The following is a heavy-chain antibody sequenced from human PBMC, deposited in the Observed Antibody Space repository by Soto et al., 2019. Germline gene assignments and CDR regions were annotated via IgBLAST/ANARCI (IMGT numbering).Heavy chain of an antibody. J-gene: IGHJ6*01. CDR2: IYYSGST. D-gene: IGHD2-2*01. CDR3: GRQPGHCGSTTCFGYYSVDV. V-gene: IGHV4-39*01. CDR1: GGSISSSSYS. Sequence: QLQLQESGPRLVKPSETLSLTCGVSGGSISSSSYSWGWIRQPPGKGLEWIGTIYYSGSTHYNPSLEGRVAISADTPNNQLSLRLSSVTAADTAVYYCGRQPGHCGSTTCFGYYSVDVW.